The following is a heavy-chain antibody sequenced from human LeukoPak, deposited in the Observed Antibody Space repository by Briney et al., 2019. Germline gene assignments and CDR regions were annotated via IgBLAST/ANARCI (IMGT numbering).Heavy chain of an antibody. V-gene: IGHV3-21*01. CDR2: ISSSSSYI. CDR3: ARDPVVTATPEYFQH. CDR1: GFTFSSYS. Sequence: IPGGSLRLSCAASGFTFSSYSMNWVRQAPGKGLEWVSSISSSSSYIYYADSVKGRFTISRDNAKNSLYLQMNSLRAEDTAVYYCARDPVVTATPEYFQHWGQGTLVTVSS. J-gene: IGHJ1*01. D-gene: IGHD2-21*02.